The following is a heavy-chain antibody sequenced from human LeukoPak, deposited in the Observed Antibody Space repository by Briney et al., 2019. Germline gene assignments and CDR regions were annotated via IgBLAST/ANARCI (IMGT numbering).Heavy chain of an antibody. V-gene: IGHV4-30-4*01. CDR2: IYYSGST. CDR1: GGSISSGDYY. D-gene: IGHD3-3*01. CDR3: ARRGTYYDFWSGYPFDY. J-gene: IGHJ4*02. Sequence: TLSLTCTVSGGSISSGDYYWSWIRQPPGKGLEWIGYIYYSGSTYYNPSLKSRVTISVDTSKSQFSLKLSSVTAADTAVYYCARRGTYYDFWSGYPFDYWGQGTLVTVSS.